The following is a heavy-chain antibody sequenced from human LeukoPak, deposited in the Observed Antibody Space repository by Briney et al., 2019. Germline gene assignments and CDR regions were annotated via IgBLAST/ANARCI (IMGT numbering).Heavy chain of an antibody. J-gene: IGHJ4*02. D-gene: IGHD2-21*01. CDR2: IKQDGSEK. Sequence: PGGSLRLSCAASGFTFSSYWMSWVRQAPGKGLEWVANIKQDGSEKYYVDSVKGRFTISRDNAKNSLYLQMNSLRAEDTAVYYCARDRSPRFEPPYCGGDCYLDYWGQGTLVTVSS. CDR3: ARDRSPRFEPPYCGGDCYLDY. V-gene: IGHV3-7*01. CDR1: GFTFSSYW.